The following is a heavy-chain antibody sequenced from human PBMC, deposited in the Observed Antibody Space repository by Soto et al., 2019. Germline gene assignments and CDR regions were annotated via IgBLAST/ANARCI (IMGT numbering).Heavy chain of an antibody. Sequence: EVQLLESGGGLVQPGGSLRLSCAASGFTFSSYAMSWVRQAPGKGLEWVSAISGSGGSTYYADSVKGRFTISRDNSKNPLQQKKSGRAAEATALYCWGKAAGGGDHDYWGQGTLVTVSS. CDR2: ISGSGGST. CDR3: GKAAGGGDHDY. D-gene: IGHD3-16*01. J-gene: IGHJ4*02. CDR1: GFTFSSYA. V-gene: IGHV3-23*01.